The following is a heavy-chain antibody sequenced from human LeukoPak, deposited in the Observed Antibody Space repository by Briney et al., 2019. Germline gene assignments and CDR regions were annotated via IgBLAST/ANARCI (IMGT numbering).Heavy chain of an antibody. D-gene: IGHD2-15*01. V-gene: IGHV1-46*01. CDR3: ARDRWWEPIDY. J-gene: IGHJ4*02. CDR2: INPSGGST. CDR1: GYTFTSYY. Sequence: ASVKVSCKASGYTFTSYYMHCVRQAPGQGLEWMGIINPSGGSTSYAQKFQGRVTMTRDTSTSTVYMELSSLRSEDTAVYYCARDRWWEPIDYWGQGTLVTVAS.